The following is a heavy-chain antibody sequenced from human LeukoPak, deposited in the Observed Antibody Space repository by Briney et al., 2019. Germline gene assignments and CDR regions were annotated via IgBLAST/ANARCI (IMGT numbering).Heavy chain of an antibody. CDR1: GGSISSSSCY. CDR3: ASLGDEYYYDSSGDY. D-gene: IGHD3-22*01. J-gene: IGHJ4*02. CDR2: IYYSGST. V-gene: IGHV4-39*01. Sequence: SETLSLTCTVSGGSISSSSCYWGWIRQPPGKGLEWIWSIYYSGSTYYNPSLKSRVTISVDTSKNQFSLKLSSVTAADTAVYYCASLGDEYYYDSSGDYWGQGTLVTVSS.